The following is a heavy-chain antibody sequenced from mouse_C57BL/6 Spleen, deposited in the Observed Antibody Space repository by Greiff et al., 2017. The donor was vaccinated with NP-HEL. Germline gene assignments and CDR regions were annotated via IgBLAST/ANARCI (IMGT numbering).Heavy chain of an antibody. CDR2: ISSGSSTI. CDR3: AGGNYDYFDY. Sequence: EVQVVESGGGLVKPGGSLKLSCAASGFTFSDYGMHWVRQAPGKGLEWVAYISSGSSTIYYADTVKGRFTISRDNAKNTLFLQMTSLRSEDTAMYYCAGGNYDYFDYWGQGTTLTVSS. J-gene: IGHJ2*01. CDR1: GFTFSDYG. D-gene: IGHD2-1*01. V-gene: IGHV5-17*01.